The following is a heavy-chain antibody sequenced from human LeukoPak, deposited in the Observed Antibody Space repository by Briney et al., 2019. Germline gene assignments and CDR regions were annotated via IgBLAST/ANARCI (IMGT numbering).Heavy chain of an antibody. V-gene: IGHV3-53*01. Sequence: GSLRLSCAASGFAVSGNFMNWVRQAPGKGLEWVSVIYSGGDTYYTDSVRGRFTISRDDSRNTLFLQMNSLSVEDTAVYYCARSLPYFYDNKPGAFHIWGQGTMVTVSS. CDR1: GFAVSGNF. CDR3: ARSLPYFYDNKPGAFHI. J-gene: IGHJ3*02. CDR2: IYSGGDT. D-gene: IGHD3-16*01.